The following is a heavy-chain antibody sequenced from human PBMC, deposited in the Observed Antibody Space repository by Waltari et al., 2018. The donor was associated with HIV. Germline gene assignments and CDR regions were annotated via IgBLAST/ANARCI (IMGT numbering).Heavy chain of an antibody. CDR3: ARGARLYSSGWYRYFQQ. CDR2: VNDSGIA. D-gene: IGHD6-19*01. Sequence: QVQLQQWGAGLLKPSETLSLTCAVYGGSFSDYYWSWIRQPPGKGLEWIGEVNDSGIANYNPSLKSRVTISVDTSKNQFSLKLSSVTAADTAVYFCARGARLYSSGWYRYFQQWGQGTLVTVSS. J-gene: IGHJ1*01. CDR1: GGSFSDYY. V-gene: IGHV4-34*01.